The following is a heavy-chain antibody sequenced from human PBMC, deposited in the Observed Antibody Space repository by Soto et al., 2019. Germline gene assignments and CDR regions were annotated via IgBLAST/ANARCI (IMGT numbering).Heavy chain of an antibody. D-gene: IGHD5-12*01. V-gene: IGHV4-30-2*01. CDR3: AAGGGLPRYY. CDR2: IYHSGST. CDR1: GGSISSGGYS. Sequence: QLQLQESGSGLVKPSQTLSLTCAVSGGSISSGGYSWSWIRQPPGKGLEWIGYIYHSGSTYYNPSLKGRVNISVDRCKNQFSLKLSSVTAADTAVYYCAAGGGLPRYYWGQGTLVTVSS. J-gene: IGHJ4*02.